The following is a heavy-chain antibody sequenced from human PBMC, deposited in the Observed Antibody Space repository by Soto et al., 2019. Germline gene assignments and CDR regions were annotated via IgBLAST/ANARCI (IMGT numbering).Heavy chain of an antibody. CDR2: ISYDGSNK. J-gene: IGHJ6*02. D-gene: IGHD6-19*01. CDR1: GFTFSSYG. CDR3: VKDGSSGWPYYYGLDV. V-gene: IGHV3-30*18. Sequence: GGSLRLSCAASGFTFSSYGMHWVRQAPGRGLEWVAVISYDGSNKYYADSVKGRFTISRDNSKNTLYLQMSSLRAEDTAVYYCVKDGSSGWPYYYGLDVWGQGTTVTVSS.